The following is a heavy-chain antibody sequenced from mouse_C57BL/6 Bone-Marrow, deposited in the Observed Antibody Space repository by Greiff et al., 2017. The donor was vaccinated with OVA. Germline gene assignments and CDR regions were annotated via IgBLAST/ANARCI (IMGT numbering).Heavy chain of an antibody. Sequence: EVMLVESGGDLVKPGGSLKLSCAASGFTFSSYGMSWVRQTPDKRLEWVATISSGGSYTYYPDSVKGRFTISRYNAKNTLYLQMSSLKSEDTAMYYCARRGYDYLYYFDYWGQGTTLTVSS. CDR3: ARRGYDYLYYFDY. CDR1: GFTFSSYG. J-gene: IGHJ2*01. V-gene: IGHV5-6*02. D-gene: IGHD2-4*01. CDR2: ISSGGSYT.